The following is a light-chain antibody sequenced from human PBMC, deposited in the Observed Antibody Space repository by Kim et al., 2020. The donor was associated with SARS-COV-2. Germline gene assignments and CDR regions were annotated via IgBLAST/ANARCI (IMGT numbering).Light chain of an antibody. CDR3: QSYDSSLSGVV. CDR2: GNS. V-gene: IGLV1-40*01. J-gene: IGLJ2*01. Sequence: QRVTISCTGRRASIVAGYAVHWYQQLPGTAPNLLIYGNSNRPSGVPDRFSGSKSGTSASLAITGLQAEDEADYYCQSYDSSLSGVVFGGGTQLTVL. CDR1: RASIVAGYA.